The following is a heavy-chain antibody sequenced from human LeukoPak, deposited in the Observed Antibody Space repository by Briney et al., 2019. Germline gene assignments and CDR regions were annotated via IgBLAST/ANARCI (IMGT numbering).Heavy chain of an antibody. D-gene: IGHD2/OR15-2a*01. J-gene: IGHJ4*02. V-gene: IGHV3-21*01. CDR3: ARGSMTADY. CDR2: ISSSSTYI. CDR1: GFTFSSYS. Sequence: KTGGSLRLSCAASGFTFSSYSMNWVRQAPGKGLEWVSSISSSSTYIYYADSMKGRFTISRDNAKSSLYLQMNSLRAEDTAVYYCARGSMTADYWGQGTLVTVSS.